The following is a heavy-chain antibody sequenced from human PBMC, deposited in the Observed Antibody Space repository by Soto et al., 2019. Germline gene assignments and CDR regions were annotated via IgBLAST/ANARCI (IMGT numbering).Heavy chain of an antibody. CDR1: GDSMNSEY. V-gene: IGHV4-4*09. CDR2: IFPTGTT. J-gene: IGHJ4*02. D-gene: IGHD3-22*01. CDR3: ARCMGYDDSGRFDPTFDR. Sequence: SETLSLTSTVSGDSMNSEYWTWSRQTPGKGLEWIGYIFPTGTTNYNPSLKSRVIISVDRSKNQLSLDLFSVTAADTAIYYCARCMGYDDSGRFDPTFDRWGQGTRVTVS.